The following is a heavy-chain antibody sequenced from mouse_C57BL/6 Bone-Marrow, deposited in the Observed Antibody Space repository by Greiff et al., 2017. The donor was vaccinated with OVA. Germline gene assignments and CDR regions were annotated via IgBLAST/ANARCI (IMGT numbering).Heavy chain of an antibody. Sequence: QVQLKQPGAELVKPGASVKMSCKASGYTFTSYWITWVKQRPGQGLEWIGDIYPGSGSTNYNEKFKSKATLTVDTSSSTAYMQLSSLTSEDSAVYYCAREGDGYYGWFAYWGQGTLVTVSA. CDR1: GYTFTSYW. D-gene: IGHD2-3*01. V-gene: IGHV1-55*01. CDR2: IYPGSGST. CDR3: AREGDGYYGWFAY. J-gene: IGHJ3*01.